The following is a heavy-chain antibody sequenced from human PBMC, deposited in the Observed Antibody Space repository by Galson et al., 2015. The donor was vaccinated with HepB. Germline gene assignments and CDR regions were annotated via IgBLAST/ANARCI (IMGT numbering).Heavy chain of an antibody. V-gene: IGHV1-18*01. CDR2: ISAYNGNT. J-gene: IGHJ5*02. Sequence: SVKVSCKASGYTFTSYGISWVRQAPGQGLEWMGWISAYNGNTNYAQKLQGRVTMTTDTSTSTAYMELRSLRSDDTAVYYCAISPGIAAAGVSWWFDPWGQGTLVTVSS. D-gene: IGHD6-13*01. CDR1: GYTFTSYG. CDR3: AISPGIAAAGVSWWFDP.